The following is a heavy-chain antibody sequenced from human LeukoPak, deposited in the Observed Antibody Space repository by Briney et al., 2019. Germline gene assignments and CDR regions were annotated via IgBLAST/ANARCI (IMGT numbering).Heavy chain of an antibody. CDR1: GLTFSSYS. V-gene: IGHV3-48*04. Sequence: GGSLRLSCAASGLTFSSYSMNWVRQAPGKGLEWVSYISSSSSTIYYADSVKGRFTISRDNAKNSLYLQMNSLRAEDTAVYYCARDHPSIAARPTFFDYWGQGTLVTVSS. D-gene: IGHD6-6*01. J-gene: IGHJ4*02. CDR3: ARDHPSIAARPTFFDY. CDR2: ISSSSSTI.